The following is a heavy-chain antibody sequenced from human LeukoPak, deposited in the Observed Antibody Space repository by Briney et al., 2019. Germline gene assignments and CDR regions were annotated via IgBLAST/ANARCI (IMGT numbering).Heavy chain of an antibody. CDR2: IYHSGST. CDR1: GYSTSSGYY. D-gene: IGHD3-22*01. V-gene: IGHV4-38-2*02. Sequence: SETLSLTCTVSGYSTSSGYYWGWIRQPPGKGLEWIGSIYHSGSTYYNPSLKSRVTISVDTSKNQFSLKLSSVTAADTAVYYCARHNLGYYYDSKVDAFDIWGQGTMVTVSS. CDR3: ARHNLGYYYDSKVDAFDI. J-gene: IGHJ3*02.